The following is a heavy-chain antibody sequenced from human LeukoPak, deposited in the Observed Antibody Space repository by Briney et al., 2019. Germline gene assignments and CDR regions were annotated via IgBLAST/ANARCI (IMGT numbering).Heavy chain of an antibody. CDR2: GDYSGGT. V-gene: IGHV4-39*07. CDR1: GDSFTSVTDY. J-gene: IGHJ4*02. CDR3: AGERGEEYSSGWYKTNYFYN. Sequence: PSETLSLTCTVSGDSFTSVTDYWAWIRQPPGKGLEWIASGDYSGGTYYNPSLESRVAIPADMSKNQISLKLTSVTGADTAVYYCAGERGEEYSSGWYKTNYFYNWGQGIRVTVSS. D-gene: IGHD6-19*01.